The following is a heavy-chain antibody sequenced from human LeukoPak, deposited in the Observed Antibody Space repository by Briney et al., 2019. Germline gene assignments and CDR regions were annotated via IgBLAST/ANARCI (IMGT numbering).Heavy chain of an antibody. J-gene: IGHJ3*02. CDR1: GYTFTSYA. CDR2: INAGNGNT. V-gene: IGHV1-3*01. Sequence: GASVKVSCKASGYTFTSYAMHWVRQAPGQRLEWMGWINAGNGNTKYSQKFQGRVTITRDTSASTAYMELSSLRSEDTAVYYCARGRTWDDAFDIWGQGTMVTVSS. D-gene: IGHD1-26*01. CDR3: ARGRTWDDAFDI.